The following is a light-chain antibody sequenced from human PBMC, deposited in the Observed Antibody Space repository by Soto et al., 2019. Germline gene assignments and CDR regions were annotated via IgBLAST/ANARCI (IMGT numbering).Light chain of an antibody. J-gene: IGKJ1*01. Sequence: DIQMTQSPSTLSASVGDRLTITCRASQSVSGWLAWYQQKPGKAPNLLIYAASNLGSGVPSRFSGSGSGTEFALTISSLQPDDFATDDCQQYDTYPWTFGQGTKVEIK. CDR1: QSVSGW. V-gene: IGKV1-5*01. CDR2: AAS. CDR3: QQYDTYPWT.